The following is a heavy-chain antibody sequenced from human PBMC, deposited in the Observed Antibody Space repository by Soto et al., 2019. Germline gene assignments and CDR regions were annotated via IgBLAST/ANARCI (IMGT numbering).Heavy chain of an antibody. CDR3: ARHEQFXXSFYGMDV. CDR1: GYSFTSYW. Sequence: GESLKISXKGSGYSFTSYWCGWVRQMPGKGLEWMGIIYPRESDTSYSLSFQGQVTISADKSISTAYLEWTSLKASDSATYYCARHEQFXXSFYGMDVWGQGTTVTVSS. V-gene: IGHV5-51*01. CDR2: IYPRESDT. J-gene: IGHJ6*02. D-gene: IGHD6-19*01.